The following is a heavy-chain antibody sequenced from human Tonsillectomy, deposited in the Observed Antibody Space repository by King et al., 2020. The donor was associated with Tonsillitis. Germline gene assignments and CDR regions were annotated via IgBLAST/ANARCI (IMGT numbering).Heavy chain of an antibody. CDR2: VYYSGST. Sequence: VQLQESGPGLVKPSETLSLTCTVSGGSISSYYWSWIRQPPGKGLQWIGNVYYSGSTNYNPSLKSRVTISVDTSKNQFSLKLSSVTAADTAVYFCARWVVVPAAMDRYFDLWGRGTLVTVSS. CDR1: GGSISSYY. J-gene: IGHJ2*01. V-gene: IGHV4-59*01. CDR3: ARWVVVPAAMDRYFDL. D-gene: IGHD2-2*01.